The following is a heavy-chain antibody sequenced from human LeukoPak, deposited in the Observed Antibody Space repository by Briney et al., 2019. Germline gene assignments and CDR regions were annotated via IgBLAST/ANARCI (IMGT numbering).Heavy chain of an antibody. CDR1: GITFSSYA. CDR3: ARGSATLRGGFDY. CDR2: ISYDGSNK. V-gene: IGHV3-30-3*01. D-gene: IGHD2-15*01. Sequence: GGSLRLSCAASGITFSSYAMHWVRQAPGKGLEWVAVISYDGSNKYYADSVKGRFTISRDNSKNTLYLQMNSLRAEDTAVYYCARGSATLRGGFDYWGQGTLVTVSS. J-gene: IGHJ4*02.